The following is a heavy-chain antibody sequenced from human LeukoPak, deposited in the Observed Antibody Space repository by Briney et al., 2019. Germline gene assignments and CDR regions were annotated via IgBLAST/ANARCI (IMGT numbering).Heavy chain of an antibody. CDR1: GYTFTGYY. J-gene: IGHJ6*03. V-gene: IGHV1-2*02. CDR3: ARDKDSKGYYYMDV. Sequence: ASVKVSCKASGYTFTGYYMHWVRQAPGQGLEWMGWINPNSGGTNYAQKFQGRVTMTRDTSISTAYMELSRLRSDDTAVYYCARDKDSKGYYYMDVWGKGTTVTVSS. D-gene: IGHD4-11*01. CDR2: INPNSGGT.